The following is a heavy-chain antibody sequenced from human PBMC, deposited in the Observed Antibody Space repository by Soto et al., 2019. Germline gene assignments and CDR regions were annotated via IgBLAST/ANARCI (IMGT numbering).Heavy chain of an antibody. D-gene: IGHD2-15*01. Sequence: GGSLRLSCAASGFTFSSYAMSWVRQAPGKGLEWVSAISGSGGSTYYADSVKGRFTISRDNSKNTLYLQMNSLRAEDTAVYYCAKSADIVVVVAANAFDIWGQGTMVTVSS. J-gene: IGHJ3*02. CDR3: AKSADIVVVVAANAFDI. CDR2: ISGSGGST. V-gene: IGHV3-23*01. CDR1: GFTFSSYA.